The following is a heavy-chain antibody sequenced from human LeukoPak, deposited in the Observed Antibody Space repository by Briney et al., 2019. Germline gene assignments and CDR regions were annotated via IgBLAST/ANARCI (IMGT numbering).Heavy chain of an antibody. CDR2: INYSGST. Sequence: PSQTLCLSCTVSGVSFSSGAYYWGWIRPPPGLGHESVSYINYSGSTYYNPSPNSLAIISVDTSNNQFSLKLSFVTAEHTAVYYCARVDTMVRGVTVGWFDPWGQGTLVTVSS. CDR1: GVSFSSGAYY. D-gene: IGHD3-10*01. V-gene: IGHV4-30-4*01. J-gene: IGHJ5*02. CDR3: ARVDTMVRGVTVGWFDP.